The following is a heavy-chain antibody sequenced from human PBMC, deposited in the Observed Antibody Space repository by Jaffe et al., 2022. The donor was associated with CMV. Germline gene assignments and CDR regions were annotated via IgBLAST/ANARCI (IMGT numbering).Heavy chain of an antibody. CDR2: MNPDSGSA. D-gene: IGHD3-3*01. Sequence: QVQLVQSGAEVKKPGASVRVSCKASGYTFSNYDINWVRQATGQGLEWMGWMNPDSGSAVYAQKFQGRVTMTRNTSISTAYMELSSLRSEDTAVFYCARVGRYDFWNGSRYYYYYGMDVWGQGTTVTVSS. CDR1: GYTFSNYD. CDR3: ARVGRYDFWNGSRYYYYYGMDV. V-gene: IGHV1-8*01. J-gene: IGHJ6*02.